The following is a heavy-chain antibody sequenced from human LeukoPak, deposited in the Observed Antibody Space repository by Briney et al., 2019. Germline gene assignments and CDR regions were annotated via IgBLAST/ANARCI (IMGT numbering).Heavy chain of an antibody. CDR2: MKSTGNS. Sequence: SETLSLTCNVSGDSISTYHWNWIRKPPGRGLEWIGYMKSTGNSKYNPSLKSRVSKSVDTSKNRIVLNLSSVTAADTAVYYCASCSLVQGMYNWFDPWGQGTLVTVSS. V-gene: IGHV4-59*01. CDR3: ASCSLVQGMYNWFDP. D-gene: IGHD6-13*01. CDR1: GDSISTYH. J-gene: IGHJ5*02.